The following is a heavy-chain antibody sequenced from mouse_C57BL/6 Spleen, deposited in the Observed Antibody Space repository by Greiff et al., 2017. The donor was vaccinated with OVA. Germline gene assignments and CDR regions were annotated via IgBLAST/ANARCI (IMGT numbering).Heavy chain of an antibody. CDR1: GYTFTSYW. D-gene: IGHD2-3*01. J-gene: IGHJ2*01. CDR2: INPSNGGT. Sequence: QVQLKQPGTELVKPGASVKLSCKASGYTFTSYWMHWVKQRPGQGLEWIGNINPSNGGTNYNEKFKSKATLTVDNSSSTAYMQLSSLTSEDSAVYYGARGLGYYYFDYWGQGTTLTVSS. CDR3: ARGLGYYYFDY. V-gene: IGHV1-53*01.